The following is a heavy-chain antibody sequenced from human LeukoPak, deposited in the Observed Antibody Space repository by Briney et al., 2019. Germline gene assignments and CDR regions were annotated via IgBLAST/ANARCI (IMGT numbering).Heavy chain of an antibody. V-gene: IGHV4-34*01. J-gene: IGHJ6*02. CDR3: ARERLRYFDWSPDRYYYYGMDV. CDR1: GGSFSGYY. CDR2: INHSGST. Sequence: SETLSLTCAVYGGSFSGYYWSWIRQPPGKGLEWIGEINHSGSTNYNPSLKSRVTISVDTSKNQFSLKLSSVTAADTAVYYCARERLRYFDWSPDRYYYYGMDVWGQGTTVTVSS. D-gene: IGHD3-9*01.